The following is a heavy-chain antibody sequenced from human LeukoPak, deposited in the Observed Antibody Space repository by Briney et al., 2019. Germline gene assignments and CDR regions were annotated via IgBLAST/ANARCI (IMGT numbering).Heavy chain of an antibody. CDR1: GGSISSGGYY. Sequence: PSETLSLTCTVSGGSISSGGYYWSWIRQHPGKGLEWIGYIYYSGSTYNNPSLKSRVTISVDTSKNQFSLKLSSVTAADTAVYYCARYGSGAYALDVWGQGTMVTVSS. D-gene: IGHD3-10*01. CDR2: IYYSGST. CDR3: ARYGSGAYALDV. J-gene: IGHJ3*01. V-gene: IGHV4-31*03.